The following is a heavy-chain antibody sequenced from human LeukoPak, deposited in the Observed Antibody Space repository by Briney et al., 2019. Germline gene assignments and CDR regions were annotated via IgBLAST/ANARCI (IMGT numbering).Heavy chain of an antibody. Sequence: SETLSLTCTVSGGSISSSSYYWGWIRQPPGKGLEWIGSIYYSGSTYYNPSLKSRVTISVDTSKNQFSLKLSSVTAADTAVYYCASLRYSYGYFPRWYAFDIWGQGTMVTVSS. J-gene: IGHJ3*02. D-gene: IGHD5-18*01. CDR1: GGSISSSSYY. CDR2: IYYSGST. CDR3: ASLRYSYGYFPRWYAFDI. V-gene: IGHV4-39*07.